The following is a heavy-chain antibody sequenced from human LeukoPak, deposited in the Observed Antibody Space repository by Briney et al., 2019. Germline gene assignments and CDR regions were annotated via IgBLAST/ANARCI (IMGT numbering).Heavy chain of an antibody. J-gene: IGHJ5*02. D-gene: IGHD2-2*02. CDR2: IYTSGST. CDR1: GGSISSGSYY. CDR3: ARDRVPAAIRYSGRSGGGNWFDP. V-gene: IGHV4-61*02. Sequence: SQTLSLTCTVSGGSISSGSYYWSWIRQPAGKGLEWIGRIYTSGSTNYNPSLKSRVTISVDTSKNQFSLKLSSVTAADTAVYYCARDRVPAAIRYSGRSGGGNWFDPWGQGTLVTVSS.